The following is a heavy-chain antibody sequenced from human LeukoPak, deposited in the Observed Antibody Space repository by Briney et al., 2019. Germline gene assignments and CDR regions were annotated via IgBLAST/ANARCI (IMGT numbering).Heavy chain of an antibody. CDR2: INSGGTVT. J-gene: IGHJ4*02. CDR1: GFTFSDFW. V-gene: IGHV3-74*01. CDR3: AKDREYDFWSGYLPDY. D-gene: IGHD3-3*01. Sequence: PGGSLRLSCAASGFTFSDFWMHWVRQAPGKGLVWVSRINSGGTVTNYANSVKGRLTISRDNAKNTLYLQMNSLRAEDTAVYYCAKDREYDFWSGYLPDYWGQGTLVTVSS.